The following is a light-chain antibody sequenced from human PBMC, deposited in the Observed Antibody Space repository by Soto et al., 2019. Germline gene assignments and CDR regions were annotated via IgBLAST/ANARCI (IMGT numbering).Light chain of an antibody. V-gene: IGKV1-5*01. CDR2: DAS. J-gene: IGKJ1*01. Sequence: DIQVTQSPSTLSASVGDRVTITCRASESIKGWLAWYQQKPGKAPKLLIYDASSLKGGVPSRFSGSGSGTEFTLNISSLQPDDCATYYCQQYNNGWTFGQGTKVDIK. CDR1: ESIKGW. CDR3: QQYNNGWT.